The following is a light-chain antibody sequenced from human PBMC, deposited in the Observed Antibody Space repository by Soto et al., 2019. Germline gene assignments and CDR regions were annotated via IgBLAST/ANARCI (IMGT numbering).Light chain of an antibody. CDR2: DDS. V-gene: IGLV3-21*02. CDR1: DIGSKT. CDR3: QVWDSTSDLLYV. J-gene: IGLJ1*01. Sequence: SYKLTQPPSVSVAPGQTASITCGGNDIGSKTVHWYQQKPGQAPVMVVYDDSARPSGIPERFSGSNSGNTATLTISRVEAGDEADFYCQVWDSTSDLLYVFGTGTRVTVL.